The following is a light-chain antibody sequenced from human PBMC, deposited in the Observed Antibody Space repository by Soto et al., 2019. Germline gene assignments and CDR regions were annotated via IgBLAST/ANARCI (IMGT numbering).Light chain of an antibody. CDR1: QSVSSSY. CDR3: QQYGSSTYT. Sequence: EIVLTQSPGTLSLSPGERATLSCRASQSVSSSYLAWYQQKPGQAPSLLSYGASSRATGIPDRFSGSGSGTDFTLTISRLEPEDFAVYYCQQYGSSTYTFGQGNKLEIK. J-gene: IGKJ2*01. V-gene: IGKV3-20*01. CDR2: GAS.